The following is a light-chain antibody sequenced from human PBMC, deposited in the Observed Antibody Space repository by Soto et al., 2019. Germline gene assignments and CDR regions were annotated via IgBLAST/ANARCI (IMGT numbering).Light chain of an antibody. CDR2: GAS. CDR1: QSVSSN. CDR3: QQYNNWPGT. V-gene: IGKV3-15*01. Sequence: EIVMTQSPATLSVSPGERATLSCRASQSVSSNLAWHQQKPGQAPRLLISGASTRATGIPARFSGSGSGTEFTLIISSLQSEDFAVYFCQQYNNWPGTFGQGTKVDIK. J-gene: IGKJ1*01.